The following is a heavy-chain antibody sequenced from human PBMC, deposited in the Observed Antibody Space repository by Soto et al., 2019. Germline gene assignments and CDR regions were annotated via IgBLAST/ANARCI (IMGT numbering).Heavy chain of an antibody. CDR2: IYWDGNE. CDR3: AHGSGWLFDY. D-gene: IGHD6-19*01. J-gene: IGHJ4*02. CDR1: GFSLSSSHVA. V-gene: IGHV2-5*02. Sequence: QITLKESGPTLVKPTQTLTLTCTFTGFSLSSSHVAVGWIRQPPGKAPECLAFIYWDGNEHYSPSLRSRLTLTKDTSKNQLLLTMADMDPEDTATYFCAHGSGWLFDYWGQGTRVTVSS.